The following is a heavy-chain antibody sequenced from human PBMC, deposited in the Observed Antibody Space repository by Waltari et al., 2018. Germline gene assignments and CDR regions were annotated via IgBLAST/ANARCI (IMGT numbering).Heavy chain of an antibody. J-gene: IGHJ4*02. D-gene: IGHD6-6*01. Sequence: EVQLVESGGGLVQPGGSLRLSCAASGFTFSSYAMSWVRQAPGKGMELVSAISGIGGSTYYADSVKGRFTISRDNSKNTLYLQMNSLRAEDTAVYYCAKAPPGRQLVPDYWGQGTLVTVSS. V-gene: IGHV3-23*04. CDR2: ISGIGGST. CDR3: AKAPPGRQLVPDY. CDR1: GFTFSSYA.